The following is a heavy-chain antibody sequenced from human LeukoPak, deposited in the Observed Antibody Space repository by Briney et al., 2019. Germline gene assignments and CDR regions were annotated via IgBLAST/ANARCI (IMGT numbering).Heavy chain of an antibody. Sequence: GGSLRLSCAASGFTFSSYSMNWVRQAPGKGLEWVSSISSSSYIYYADSVKGRFTISRDNAKNSLYLQMNSLRAEDTAVYYCAREVAGTTINWFDPWGQGTLVIVSS. D-gene: IGHD1-1*01. V-gene: IGHV3-21*01. CDR3: AREVAGTTINWFDP. J-gene: IGHJ5*02. CDR1: GFTFSSYS. CDR2: ISSSSYI.